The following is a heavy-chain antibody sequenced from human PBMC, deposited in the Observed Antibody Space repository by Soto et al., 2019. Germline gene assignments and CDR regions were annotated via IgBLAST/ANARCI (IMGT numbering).Heavy chain of an antibody. CDR1: GGSISSGGYY. CDR2: IYYSGST. CDR3: ARDLGYCSSTSCYTGSWFDP. D-gene: IGHD2-2*02. J-gene: IGHJ5*02. V-gene: IGHV4-31*03. Sequence: SETLSLTCTVSGGSISSGGYYWSWIRQHPGKGLEWIGYIYYSGSTYYNPSLKSRVTISVDTSKNQFSLKLSSVTAADTAVYYCARDLGYCSSTSCYTGSWFDPWGQGTRVTAPQ.